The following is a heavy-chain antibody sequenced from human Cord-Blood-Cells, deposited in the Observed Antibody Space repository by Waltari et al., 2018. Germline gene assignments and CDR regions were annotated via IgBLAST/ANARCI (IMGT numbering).Heavy chain of an antibody. CDR2: IYYSGST. V-gene: IGHV4-39*01. CDR3: ARRLVVVTAIPNDAFDI. CDR1: GGSISSSSYY. D-gene: IGHD2-21*02. J-gene: IGHJ3*02. Sequence: QLQLQESGPGLVKPSETLSLTCTVSGGSISSSSYYWGWIRQPPGKGLEWIGSIYYSGSTYPNPPLKGRVTISVDTSKNQFSLKRSSVTAADTAVYYCARRLVVVTAIPNDAFDIWGQGTMVTVSS.